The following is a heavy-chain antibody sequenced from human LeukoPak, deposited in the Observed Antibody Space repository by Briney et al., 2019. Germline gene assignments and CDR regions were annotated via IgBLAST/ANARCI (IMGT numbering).Heavy chain of an antibody. CDR2: FGRSGAGT. D-gene: IGHD6-19*01. CDR1: GFTFAGCA. J-gene: IGHJ4*02. V-gene: IGHV3-23*01. CDR3: AKRDSSGSNYFAY. Sequence: SGGPLRLSCAASGFTFAGCAMSWVRQAPGKGLEWVSTFGRSGAGTFYADSVKGRFTISRDNSKNTLYPQMNSLRAEDTAVYYCAKRDSSGSNYFAYWGQGALVTVSS.